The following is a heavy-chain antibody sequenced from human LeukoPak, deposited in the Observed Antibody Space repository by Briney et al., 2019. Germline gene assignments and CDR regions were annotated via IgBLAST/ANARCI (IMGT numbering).Heavy chain of an antibody. CDR3: AREDLGYCSSTSCYYDY. Sequence: GGSLRLSCAASGFTFSSYGMHWVRQAPGKGLEWVAVIWYDGSNKYYADSVKGRFAISRDNSKNTPYLQMNSLRAEDTAVYYCAREDLGYCSSTSCYYDYWGQGTLVTVSS. CDR2: IWYDGSNK. J-gene: IGHJ4*02. D-gene: IGHD2-2*01. CDR1: GFTFSSYG. V-gene: IGHV3-33*01.